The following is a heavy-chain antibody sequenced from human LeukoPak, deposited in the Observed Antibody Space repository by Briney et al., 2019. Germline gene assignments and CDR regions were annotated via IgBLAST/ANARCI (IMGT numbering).Heavy chain of an antibody. V-gene: IGHV4-34*01. D-gene: IGHD6-19*01. J-gene: IGHJ4*02. Sequence: KPSETLSLTCAVCGGSFSGYYWSWIRQPPGKGLEWIGEINHSGSTNYNPSLKSRVTISVDTSKNQFSLKLSSVTAADTAVYYCARRQQWLVRFFDYWGQGTLVTVSS. CDR1: GGSFSGYY. CDR2: INHSGST. CDR3: ARRQQWLVRFFDY.